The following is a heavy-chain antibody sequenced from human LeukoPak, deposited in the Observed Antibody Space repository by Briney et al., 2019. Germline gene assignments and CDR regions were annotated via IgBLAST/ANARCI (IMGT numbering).Heavy chain of an antibody. Sequence: VSVKVSCKASGYTFTGYYMRWVRQAPGQGLEWMGRINPNSGGTNCAQKFQGRVTMTRDTSISTAYMELSRLRSDDTAVYYCARGRIAVAGTRWFDPWGQGTLVTVSS. D-gene: IGHD6-19*01. V-gene: IGHV1-2*06. CDR1: GYTFTGYY. J-gene: IGHJ5*02. CDR3: ARGRIAVAGTRWFDP. CDR2: INPNSGGT.